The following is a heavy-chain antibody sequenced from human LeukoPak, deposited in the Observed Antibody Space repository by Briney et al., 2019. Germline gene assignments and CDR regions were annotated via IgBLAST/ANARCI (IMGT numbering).Heavy chain of an antibody. CDR2: ISGSVGST. Sequence: GGSLRLSCAASGFTFSSYAMSWVRQAPGKGLEWVSAISGSVGSTYYADSVKGRFTISRDNSKNTLYLQTNSLRAEDTAVYYCARYYYDSSGYYHLSGFDYWGQGTLVTVSS. CDR3: ARYYYDSSGYYHLSGFDY. D-gene: IGHD3-22*01. J-gene: IGHJ4*02. CDR1: GFTFSSYA. V-gene: IGHV3-23*01.